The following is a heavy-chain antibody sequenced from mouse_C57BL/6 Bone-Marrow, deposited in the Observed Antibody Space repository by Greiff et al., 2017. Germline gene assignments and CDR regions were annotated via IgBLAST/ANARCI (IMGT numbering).Heavy chain of an antibody. CDR2: IDPSDSET. Sequence: QVQLQQPGAELVRPGSSVKLSCKASGYTFTSYWMHWVKQRPIQGLEWIGNIDPSDSETHYNQKFKDKATLTVEKSSSTAYMQLSSLTSEDSAVYYCARRGLWYEDYWGQGTTLTVSS. J-gene: IGHJ2*01. V-gene: IGHV1-52*01. D-gene: IGHD2-1*01. CDR1: GYTFTSYW. CDR3: ARRGLWYEDY.